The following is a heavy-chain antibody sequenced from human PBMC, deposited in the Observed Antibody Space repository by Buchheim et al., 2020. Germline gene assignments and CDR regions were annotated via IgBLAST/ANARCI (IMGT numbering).Heavy chain of an antibody. CDR3: ARGPDSSGYYSISWYFDL. CDR1: GGSFSGYY. CDR2: INHSGST. J-gene: IGHJ2*01. D-gene: IGHD3-22*01. V-gene: IGHV4-34*01. Sequence: QVQLQQWGAGLLKPSETLSLTCAVYGGSFSGYYWSWIRQPSGKGLEWIGEINHSGSTNYNPSLKSRVTISVDTSKNQFSLKLSSVTAADTAVYYCARGPDSSGYYSISWYFDLWGRGTL.